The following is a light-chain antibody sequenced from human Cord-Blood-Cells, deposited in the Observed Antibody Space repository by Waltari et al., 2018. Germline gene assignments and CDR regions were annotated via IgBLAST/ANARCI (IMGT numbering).Light chain of an antibody. CDR2: EVS. CDR3: SSYAGSNMV. J-gene: IGLJ2*01. CDR1: SSDVGGYNY. V-gene: IGLV2-8*01. Sequence: QSALTQPPSASGSPGQSVTISCTGTSSDVGGYNYVSWYQQHPGKAPKLMIYEVSKRPSGGPDRFSGSKSGNTASLTVSGLQAEDEADYYCSSYAGSNMVFGGGTKLTVL.